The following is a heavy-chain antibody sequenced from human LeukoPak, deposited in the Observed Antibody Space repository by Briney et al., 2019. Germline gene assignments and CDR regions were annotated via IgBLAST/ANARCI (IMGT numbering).Heavy chain of an antibody. Sequence: SETLSLTCSVSGGSISSSDYYWGWVRQPPGKGLEWIGTMFYNGTTKSNPSLSSRVTMSIDTSKNQFSLKLRSVTAADTAVYYCAREARFALPVVGSGDYWGQGTLVTVSS. CDR3: AREARFALPVVGSGDY. CDR1: GGSISSSDYY. D-gene: IGHD6-19*01. CDR2: MFYNGTT. J-gene: IGHJ4*02. V-gene: IGHV4-39*07.